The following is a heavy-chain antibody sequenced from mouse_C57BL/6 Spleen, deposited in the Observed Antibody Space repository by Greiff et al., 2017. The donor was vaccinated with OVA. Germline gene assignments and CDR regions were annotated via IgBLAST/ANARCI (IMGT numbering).Heavy chain of an antibody. Sequence: VQLKQSGPELVKPGASVKISCKASGYSFTGYYMNWVKQSPEKSLEWIGEINPSTGGTTYNQKFKAKATLTVDKSSSTAYMQLKSLTSEDSAVYYCARWNSLYWYFDVWGTGTTVTVSS. CDR2: INPSTGGT. CDR1: GYSFTGYY. D-gene: IGHD6-2*01. J-gene: IGHJ1*03. V-gene: IGHV1-42*01. CDR3: ARWNSLYWYFDV.